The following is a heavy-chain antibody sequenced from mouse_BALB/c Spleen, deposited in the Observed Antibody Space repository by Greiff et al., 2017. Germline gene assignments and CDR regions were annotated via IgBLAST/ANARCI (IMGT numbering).Heavy chain of an antibody. V-gene: IGHV5-15*02. D-gene: IGHD2-1*01. J-gene: IGHJ4*01. CDR1: GFTFSDYG. Sequence: EVQVVESGGGLVQPGGSRKLSCAASGFTFSDYGMAWVRQAPGKGPEWVAFISNLAYSIYYADTVTGRFTISRENAKNTLYLEMSSLRSEDTAMYYCASDNYGNYGYAMDYWGQGTSVTVSS. CDR3: ASDNYGNYGYAMDY. CDR2: ISNLAYSI.